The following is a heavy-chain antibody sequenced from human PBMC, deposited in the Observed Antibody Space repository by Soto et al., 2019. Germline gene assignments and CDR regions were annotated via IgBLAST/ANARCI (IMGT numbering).Heavy chain of an antibody. V-gene: IGHV3-23*01. CDR1: GFTFSSYA. CDR2: ISGSGGST. Sequence: PVGSLRLSCAASGFTFSSYAMSWVRQAPGKGLEWVSAISGSGGSTYYADSVKGRFTISRDNSKNTLYLQMNSLRAEDTAVYYCASGRGIAVAGTGYWGQGTLVTVSS. CDR3: ASGRGIAVAGTGY. D-gene: IGHD6-19*01. J-gene: IGHJ1*01.